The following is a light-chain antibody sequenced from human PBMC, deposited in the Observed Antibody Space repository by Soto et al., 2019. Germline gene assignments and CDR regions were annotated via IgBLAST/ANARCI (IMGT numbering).Light chain of an antibody. Sequence: EIVLTQSPGTLSLSPGERATLSCRASQSVSSSYLAWYQQKHGQAPRLLIYGASSRATGIPDRFSGSGSGTDFTLTISRLEAEDFAVYYCQQYGSSPLFTFGPGNKVDIK. V-gene: IGKV3-20*01. J-gene: IGKJ3*01. CDR3: QQYGSSPLFT. CDR1: QSVSSSY. CDR2: GAS.